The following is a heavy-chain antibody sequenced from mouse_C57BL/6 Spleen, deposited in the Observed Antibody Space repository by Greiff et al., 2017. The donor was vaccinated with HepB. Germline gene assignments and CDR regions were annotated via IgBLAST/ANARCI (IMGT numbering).Heavy chain of an antibody. Sequence: VQLQQPGAELVKPGASVKMSCKASGYTFTSYWITWVKQRPGQGLEWIGDIYPGSGSTNYNEKFKSKATLTVDTSSSTAYMQLSSLTSEDSAVSYCAREGGLLRDWYFDVWGTGTTVTVSS. D-gene: IGHD1-1*01. CDR1: GYTFTSYW. V-gene: IGHV1-55*01. CDR2: IYPGSGST. J-gene: IGHJ1*03. CDR3: AREGGLLRDWYFDV.